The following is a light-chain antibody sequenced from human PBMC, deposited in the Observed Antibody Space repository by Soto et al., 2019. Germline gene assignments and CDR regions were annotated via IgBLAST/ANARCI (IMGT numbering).Light chain of an antibody. Sequence: QSALSQPASVSGSRGQSITMSCTGTSSDVGGYNYVSWYQQHPGKAPKLIIYEVSNRPSGVSNRFSGSKSGNTASLTISGLQAEDEADYYCNSYTSKSTGVFGTGTKVTVL. V-gene: IGLV2-14*01. CDR2: EVS. CDR1: SSDVGGYNY. CDR3: NSYTSKSTGV. J-gene: IGLJ1*01.